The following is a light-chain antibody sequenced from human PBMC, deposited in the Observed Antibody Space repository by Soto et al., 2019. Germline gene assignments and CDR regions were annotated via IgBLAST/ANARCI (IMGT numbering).Light chain of an antibody. CDR3: QQYNSYPS. Sequence: DIQLTQSPSTLSASVGDRVTITCRASQSVSNCLAWYKQKPGKAPKLLIYDAASLESGVPSRLSGSGSGTEFTLTISSMKPDDFATYYCQQYNSYPSFGHGTKVDI. V-gene: IGKV1-5*01. CDR1: QSVSNC. CDR2: DAA. J-gene: IGKJ1*01.